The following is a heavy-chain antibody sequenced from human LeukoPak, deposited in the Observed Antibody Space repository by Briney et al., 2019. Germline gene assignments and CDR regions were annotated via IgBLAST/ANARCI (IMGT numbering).Heavy chain of an antibody. CDR2: IYYSGST. CDR3: ARGGDRYSYGYFFDY. J-gene: IGHJ4*02. Sequence: SETLSLTCTVSGGSISSYYWSWIRQPPGKGLEWIGYIYYSGSTNYNPSLKSRVTISVDTSKNQFSLKLSSVTAADTAVYYCARGGDRYSYGYFFDYWGQGTLVTVSS. V-gene: IGHV4-59*01. D-gene: IGHD5-18*01. CDR1: GGSISSYY.